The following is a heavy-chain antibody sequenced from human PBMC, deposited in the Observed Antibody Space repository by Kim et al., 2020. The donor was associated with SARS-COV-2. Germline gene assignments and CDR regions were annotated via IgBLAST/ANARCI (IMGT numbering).Heavy chain of an antibody. CDR2: IKENGGEK. CDR3: ARGPQYHYDSSAYSYFEY. D-gene: IGHD3-22*01. CDR1: GFTFSRYW. V-gene: IGHV3-7*01. Sequence: GGSLRLSCAASGFTFSRYWMSWVRQAPGKGLEWVTNIKENGGEKSYVDSVNGRFTISRDNAKSSLYLQMNSVRAEDTAVYYCARGPQYHYDSSAYSYFEYWGQGTLVIVSS. J-gene: IGHJ4*02.